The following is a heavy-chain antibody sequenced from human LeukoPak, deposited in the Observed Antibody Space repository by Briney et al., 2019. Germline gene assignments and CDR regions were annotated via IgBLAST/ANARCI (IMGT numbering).Heavy chain of an antibody. J-gene: IGHJ5*02. CDR3: AKSVVPAATPNWFDP. CDR2: ISGSGGST. V-gene: IGHV3-23*01. Sequence: GGSLRLSCAASGFTFSSYAMSWVRQAPGKGLEWVSAISGSGGSTYYADSVKGWFTISRDNSKNTLYLQMNSLRAEDTAVYYCAKSVVPAATPNWFDPWGQGTLVTISS. D-gene: IGHD2-2*02. CDR1: GFTFSSYA.